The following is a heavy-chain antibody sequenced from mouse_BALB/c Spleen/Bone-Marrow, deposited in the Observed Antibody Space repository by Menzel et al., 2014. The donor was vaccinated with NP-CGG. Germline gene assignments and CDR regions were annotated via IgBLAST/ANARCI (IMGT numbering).Heavy chain of an antibody. Sequence: EVQLQQSGPELVKPGASVKMSCKASGYSFTSYVIQWVKQKPGQGLEWIGYVNPYNDGTNYNEEFKGKATLTSDKSSSTAYMELSSLTSEDSAVYYCARWDYRHDGVWFAYWGQGTLVTVSA. V-gene: IGHV1-14*01. D-gene: IGHD2-14*01. CDR1: GYSFTSYV. CDR3: ARWDYRHDGVWFAY. J-gene: IGHJ3*01. CDR2: VNPYNDGT.